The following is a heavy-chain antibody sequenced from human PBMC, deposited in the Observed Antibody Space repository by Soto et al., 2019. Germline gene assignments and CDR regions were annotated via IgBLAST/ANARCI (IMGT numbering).Heavy chain of an antibody. J-gene: IGHJ4*02. Sequence: PSETLSLTCTVSGGSISSGGYYWSWIRHHPGKGLEWIGYIYYSGSTYYNPSLKSRVTISVDTSKNQFSLKLSSVTAADTAVYYCAGYCSGGSCYTAQSDYWGQGTLVTVSP. CDR1: GGSISSGGYY. D-gene: IGHD2-15*01. CDR2: IYYSGST. CDR3: AGYCSGGSCYTAQSDY. V-gene: IGHV4-31*03.